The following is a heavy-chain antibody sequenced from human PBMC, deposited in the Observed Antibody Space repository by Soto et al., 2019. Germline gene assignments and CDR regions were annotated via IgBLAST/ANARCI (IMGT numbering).Heavy chain of an antibody. V-gene: IGHV3-23*01. CDR2: ISATSGRS. CDR1: GFSFSDYA. D-gene: IGHD3-3*01. Sequence: EVQLLESGGGLVQPGGSLRRSCAASGFSFSDYAMSWVRQAPGKGLEWVSSISATSGRSYYADSVKGRFTISRDNSRNTVSLQMNSLRPQDTAVYFCAKASEWLFGNWFDPWGQRTLVTVSS. CDR3: AKASEWLFGNWFDP. J-gene: IGHJ5*02.